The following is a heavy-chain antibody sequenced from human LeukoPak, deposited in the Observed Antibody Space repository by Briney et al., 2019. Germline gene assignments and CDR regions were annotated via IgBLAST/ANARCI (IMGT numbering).Heavy chain of an antibody. CDR3: ARHILRRATTVTEIDY. CDR2: IYPGDSDT. D-gene: IGHD4-17*01. J-gene: IGHJ4*02. CDR1: GYIFTSYW. V-gene: IGHV5-51*01. Sequence: GESLKISCKGSGYIFTSYWIGWVRQMPGKGLEWMGIIYPGDSDTRYSPSFQGQVTISADKSISTAYLQWSSLKASDTAMYYCARHILRRATTVTEIDYWGQGTLVTVSS.